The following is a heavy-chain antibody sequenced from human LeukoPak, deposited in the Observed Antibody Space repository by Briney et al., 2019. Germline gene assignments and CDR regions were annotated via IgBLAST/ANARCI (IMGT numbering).Heavy chain of an antibody. CDR1: GGSISSYY. V-gene: IGHV4-59*01. D-gene: IGHD6-19*01. CDR2: IYYSGST. Sequence: SETLSLTCTVSGGSISSYYWSWIRQPPGKGLEWIGYIYYSGSTNYNPSLKSRVTISVDTSKNQFSLKLSSVTAADTAVYYCARSMTDSSGWIHFDYWGQGTLVTVSS. J-gene: IGHJ4*02. CDR3: ARSMTDSSGWIHFDY.